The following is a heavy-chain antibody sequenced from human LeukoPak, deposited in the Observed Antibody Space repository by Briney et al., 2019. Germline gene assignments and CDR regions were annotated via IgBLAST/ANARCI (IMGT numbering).Heavy chain of an antibody. D-gene: IGHD3-10*01. CDR1: DGSINTYY. CDR2: IYTGGST. Sequence: SETLSLTCTVSDGSINTYYWSWIRQPAGKGLEWIGHIYTGGSTSYNPSLKSRVTMSLDTSKNQFSLKLSSVTAADTAVYYCARDKYYGSGNYGKYNWFDPWGQGALVTVSS. V-gene: IGHV4-4*07. J-gene: IGHJ5*02. CDR3: ARDKYYGSGNYGKYNWFDP.